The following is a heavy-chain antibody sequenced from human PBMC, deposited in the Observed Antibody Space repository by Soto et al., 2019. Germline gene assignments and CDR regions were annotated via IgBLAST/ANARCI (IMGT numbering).Heavy chain of an antibody. V-gene: IGHV4-39*01. CDR2: IDYSGNT. D-gene: IGHD6-19*01. Sequence: QLQLQESGPGLVKPSETLSLTCTVSGGSISSSSYYWGWIRQPPGKGLEWIGTIDYSGNTYYNPSIKRRSTISVATSNNQFSLELRAVTAADTAVYYCARRRYSSGWYIGFDPWGQGTLVTVSS. J-gene: IGHJ5*02. CDR3: ARRRYSSGWYIGFDP. CDR1: GGSISSSSYY.